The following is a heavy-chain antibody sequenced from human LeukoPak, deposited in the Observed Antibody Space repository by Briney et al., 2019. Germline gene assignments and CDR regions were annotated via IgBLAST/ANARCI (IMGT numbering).Heavy chain of an antibody. Sequence: GGSLRLSCAASGFTFSSYGMHWVRQAPGKGLEWVAFIRYDGSNKYYADSVKGRFTISRDNSKNTLYLQMNSLRAEDTAVYYCARGITMIVVVPYFDYWGQGTLVTVSS. D-gene: IGHD3-22*01. J-gene: IGHJ4*02. CDR1: GFTFSSYG. V-gene: IGHV3-30*02. CDR3: ARGITMIVVVPYFDY. CDR2: IRYDGSNK.